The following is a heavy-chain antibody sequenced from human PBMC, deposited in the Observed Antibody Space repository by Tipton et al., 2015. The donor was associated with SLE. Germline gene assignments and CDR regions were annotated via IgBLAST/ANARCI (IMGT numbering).Heavy chain of an antibody. CDR1: GFTFSNHA. Sequence: RSLRLSCAGSGFTFSNHAMHWLRQAPGKGLEWVAVISYDGSNKYYADSVKGRFTISRDNSKNTLYLQMNSLRAEDTAVYYCARDLADYGMDVWGQGTTVTVSS. CDR3: ARDLADYGMDV. CDR2: ISYDGSNK. D-gene: IGHD3-16*01. V-gene: IGHV3-30*04. J-gene: IGHJ6*02.